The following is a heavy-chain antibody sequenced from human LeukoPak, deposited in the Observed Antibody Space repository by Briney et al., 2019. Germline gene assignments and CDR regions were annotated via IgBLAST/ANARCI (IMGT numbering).Heavy chain of an antibody. CDR2: IIPILDIA. V-gene: IGHV1-69*04. J-gene: IGHJ1*01. D-gene: IGHD2-21*02. CDR1: GYTFTNYG. CDR3: ARDQSIVVVTAIPGYFQH. Sequence: GASVKVSCKASGYTFTNYGVSWVRQAPGQGLEWMGRIIPILDIANYAQKFQGRVTITADKSTSTAYMELSSLRSEDTAVYYCARDQSIVVVTAIPGYFQHWGQGTLVTVSS.